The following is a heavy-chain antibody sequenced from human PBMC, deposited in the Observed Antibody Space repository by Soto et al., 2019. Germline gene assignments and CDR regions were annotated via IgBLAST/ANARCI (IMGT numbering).Heavy chain of an antibody. J-gene: IGHJ4*02. D-gene: IGHD1-26*01. CDR3: ARGVTAGVDY. Sequence: SVKGSFKASGCSFTCVDVNWVRQTTGQGLEWMGWMQPSSGRAGYAQKFQGRVTMTRDTSINTAYMELSSLTSDDTAFYYCARGVTAGVDYWGQGTLVTVSS. V-gene: IGHV1-8*01. CDR1: GCSFTCVD. CDR2: MQPSSGRA.